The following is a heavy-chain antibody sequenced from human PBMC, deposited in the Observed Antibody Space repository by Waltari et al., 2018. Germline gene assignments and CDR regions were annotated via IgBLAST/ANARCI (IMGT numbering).Heavy chain of an antibody. D-gene: IGHD3-16*01. CDR3: ARRQLGGPFDP. J-gene: IGHJ5*02. CDR1: GGPFGSYA. CDR2: IIPIFGTAP. Sequence: QVQLVQSGAEVKKPGSSVTVSCTASGGPFGSYAITWVRQAPGEGLEWMGGIIPIFGTAPNYAQKFQGRLTVTADESTATVYMDLSSLRSDDTAVYYCARRQLGGPFDPWGQGTLVSVSS. V-gene: IGHV1-69*12.